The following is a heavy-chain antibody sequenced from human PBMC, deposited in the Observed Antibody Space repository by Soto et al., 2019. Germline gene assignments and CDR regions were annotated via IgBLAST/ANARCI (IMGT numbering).Heavy chain of an antibody. CDR1: GYTFTSYG. D-gene: IGHD1-1*01. V-gene: IGHV1-18*01. Sequence: ASVKVSCKASGYTFTSYGISWVRQAPGQGREWMGWISACNGNTNYAQKLQGRVTMTTDTSTSTAYMELRSLRSDDTAVYYCARDKGRLQLGGNHYYMLDVWGQGTTVTVSS. CDR2: ISACNGNT. CDR3: ARDKGRLQLGGNHYYMLDV. J-gene: IGHJ6*02.